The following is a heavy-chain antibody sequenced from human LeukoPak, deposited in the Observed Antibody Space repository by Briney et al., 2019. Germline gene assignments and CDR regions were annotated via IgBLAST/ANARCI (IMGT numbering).Heavy chain of an antibody. CDR1: GFSITSGYY. J-gene: IGHJ6*04. CDR3: ARGGKVPAGLPAEMDV. V-gene: IGHV4-38-2*02. D-gene: IGHD6-19*01. CDR2: IYHSGST. Sequence: SETLSLTCTVSGFSITSGYYWGWVRQPPGKGLEWIGSIYHSGSTYYNPSLKSRVTISVDTSKNQFSLKLSSVTAADTAVYYCARGGKVPAGLPAEMDVWGKGTTVTVSS.